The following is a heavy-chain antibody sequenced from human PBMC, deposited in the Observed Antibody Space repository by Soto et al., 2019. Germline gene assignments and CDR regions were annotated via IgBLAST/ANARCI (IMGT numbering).Heavy chain of an antibody. J-gene: IGHJ3*02. V-gene: IGHV4-31*03. CDR3: ARILLYCSGGSCYSRNAFDI. CDR2: IYYSGST. CDR1: GGSISSGGYY. Sequence: QVQLQESGPGLVKPSQTLSLTCTVSGGSISSGGYYWSWIRQHPGKGLEWIGYIYYSGSTYYNPSVKSRVTIAVYTSKNQFSLKLSSVTAADTAVYYCARILLYCSGGSCYSRNAFDIWGQGTMVTVSS. D-gene: IGHD2-15*01.